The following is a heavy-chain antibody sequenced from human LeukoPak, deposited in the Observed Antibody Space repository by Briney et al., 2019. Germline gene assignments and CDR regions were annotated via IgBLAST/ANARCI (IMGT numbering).Heavy chain of an antibody. J-gene: IGHJ4*02. D-gene: IGHD6-13*01. CDR1: GFTFSTYG. V-gene: IGHV3-33*01. CDR3: ARDRDLGAAAYCFDY. Sequence: GRSLRLSCAASGFTFSTYGMHWVRQAPGKGLEWVAVTWYDGSYKYYGDSVKGRFTISRDNSKNTLYLQMASLRAEDTAMYYCARDRDLGAAAYCFDYWGRGTLVTVSS. CDR2: TWYDGSYK.